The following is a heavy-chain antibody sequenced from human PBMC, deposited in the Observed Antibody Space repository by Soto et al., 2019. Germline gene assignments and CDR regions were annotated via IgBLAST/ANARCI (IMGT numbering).Heavy chain of an antibody. CDR1: GGSISSGDCN. D-gene: IGHD2-15*01. Sequence: PSETLSLTCTVSGGSISSGDCNWNWIRQHPGKGLEWIGYIYYSGSTYYNPSLKSRVTISVDTSKNQFSLRLSSVTAADTAVYYCARRYCSGGSCYYGMDVWGQGTTVTVSS. J-gene: IGHJ6*02. CDR3: ARRYCSGGSCYYGMDV. CDR2: IYYSGST. V-gene: IGHV4-31*03.